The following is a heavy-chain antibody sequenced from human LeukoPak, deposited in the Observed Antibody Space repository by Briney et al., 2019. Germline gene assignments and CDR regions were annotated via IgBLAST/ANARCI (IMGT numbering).Heavy chain of an antibody. D-gene: IGHD1-26*01. CDR3: AREGGGRYDY. Sequence: GGSLRLSCAASGCTFSSYWMHWVRQAPGKGRVGVARINSDGSSTSYADSVKGRFTISRGNAKNTLYLQMNSLRAEDTAVYYCAREGGGRYDYWGQGTLVTVSS. CDR1: GCTFSSYW. V-gene: IGHV3-74*01. J-gene: IGHJ4*02. CDR2: INSDGSST.